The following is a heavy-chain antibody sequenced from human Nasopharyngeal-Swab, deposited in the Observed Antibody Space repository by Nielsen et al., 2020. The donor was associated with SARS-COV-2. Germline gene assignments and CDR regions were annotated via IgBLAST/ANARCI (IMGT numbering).Heavy chain of an antibody. CDR1: EFTFSDYV. D-gene: IGHD3-22*01. V-gene: IGHV3-21*01. J-gene: IGHJ4*02. Sequence: GESLKISCSVSEFTFSDYVMNLVRPAPGKGLEWVSSISSTNNFIFYADSVKGRFTISKDNTKNSLYLQMNTLRVADTAVYYCARGFRRGSYYDNIGADSWGQGTLVTVSS. CDR2: ISSTNNFI. CDR3: ARGFRRGSYYDNIGADS.